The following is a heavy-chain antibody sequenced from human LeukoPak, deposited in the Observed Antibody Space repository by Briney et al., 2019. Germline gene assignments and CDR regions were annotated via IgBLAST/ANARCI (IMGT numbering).Heavy chain of an antibody. CDR3: ARGLNGIQLWFRFDY. CDR2: INHSGST. Sequence: SETLSLTCAVYGGSFSGYYWSWIRQPPGKGLEWIGEINHSGSTNYNPSLKSRVTISVDTSKNQFSLKLSSVTAADTAVYYCARGLNGIQLWFRFDYWGQGTLDTVSS. CDR1: GGSFSGYY. D-gene: IGHD5-18*01. J-gene: IGHJ4*02. V-gene: IGHV4-34*01.